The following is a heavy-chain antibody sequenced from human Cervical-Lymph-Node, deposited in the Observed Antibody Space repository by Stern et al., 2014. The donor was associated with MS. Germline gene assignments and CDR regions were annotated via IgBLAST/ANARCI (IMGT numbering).Heavy chain of an antibody. CDR1: GFTFSSYG. CDR3: ARDYEDTSMLFDH. V-gene: IGHV3-30*03. Sequence: DQLVESGGAVVQPGRSLRFSCAASGFTFSSYGMHWVRQAPGKGLEWVTVISYDGNHKYYAASVKGRFTISRDNSKNTLHLQMNSVTPDDTAIYYCARDYEDTSMLFDHWGQGTLVTVSS. J-gene: IGHJ4*02. D-gene: IGHD2-8*01. CDR2: ISYDGNHK.